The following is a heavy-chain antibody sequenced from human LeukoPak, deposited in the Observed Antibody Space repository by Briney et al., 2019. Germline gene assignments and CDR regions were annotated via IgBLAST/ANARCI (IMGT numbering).Heavy chain of an antibody. CDR1: GYTFTSYG. J-gene: IGHJ4*02. V-gene: IGHV1-18*01. D-gene: IGHD1-26*01. CDR3: ARDALRVEEWELLMGGGGVYFDY. Sequence: GASVKVSCKASGYTFTSYGISWVRQAPGQGLEWMGWISAYNGNTNYAQKLQGRVTMTTDTSTSTAYMELRSLRSDDTAVYYCARDALRVEEWELLMGGGGVYFDYWGQGTLVTVSS. CDR2: ISAYNGNT.